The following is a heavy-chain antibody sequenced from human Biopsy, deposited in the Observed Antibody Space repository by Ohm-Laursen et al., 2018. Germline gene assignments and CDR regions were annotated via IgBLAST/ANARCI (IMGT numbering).Heavy chain of an antibody. CDR2: ISAYNGNR. Sequence: SVKVSCKASGYTFPSYGISWVRQAPGQGLEWMGWISAYNGNRNYAQKFQGRVTMTTDTSTSTAYMELRSLRSEDTAVYFCAREEDNSGYDYYGMDVWGQGTTVTVSS. V-gene: IGHV1-18*01. J-gene: IGHJ6*02. CDR3: AREEDNSGYDYYGMDV. D-gene: IGHD3-22*01. CDR1: GYTFPSYG.